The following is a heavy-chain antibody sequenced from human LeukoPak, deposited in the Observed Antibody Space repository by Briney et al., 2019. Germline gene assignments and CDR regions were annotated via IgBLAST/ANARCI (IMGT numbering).Heavy chain of an antibody. CDR1: GGSISSSSYY. CDR3: ARDMGGEPFPSTYFDY. CDR2: IYYSGST. D-gene: IGHD3-16*01. Sequence: PSETLSLTCTVSGGSISSSSYYWTWIRQPAGKGLEWIGSIYYSGSTYYNPSLKSRVTISVDTSKNQFSLKLSSVTAADTAVYYCARDMGGEPFPSTYFDYWGQGTLVTVSS. V-gene: IGHV4-39*07. J-gene: IGHJ4*02.